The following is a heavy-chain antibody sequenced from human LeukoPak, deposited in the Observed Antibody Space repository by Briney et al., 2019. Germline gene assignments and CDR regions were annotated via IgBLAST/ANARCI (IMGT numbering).Heavy chain of an antibody. CDR1: GFTSSSYW. D-gene: IGHD5-12*01. J-gene: IGHJ4*02. CDR3: ARAGPGGGYYY. CDR2: INSDGSST. V-gene: IGHV3-74*01. Sequence: GGSLRLSCAASGFTSSSYWMHWVRQAPGKGLVWVSRINSDGSSTSYADSVKGRFTISRDNAKNTLYLQMNSLRAEDTAMYYCARAGPGGGYYYWGQGTLVVVSS.